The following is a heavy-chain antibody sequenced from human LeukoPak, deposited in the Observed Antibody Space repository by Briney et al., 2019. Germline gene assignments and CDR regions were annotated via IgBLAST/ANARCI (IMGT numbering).Heavy chain of an antibody. V-gene: IGHV3-21*01. J-gene: IGHJ4*02. CDR3: ARAQRIMITFGGVIVFDY. CDR1: GFTFSSYS. CDR2: ISSSSSYI. Sequence: GGSLRLSCAASGFTFSSYSMNWVRQAPGKGLEWVSSISSSSSYIYYADSVKGRFTISRDNAKNSLYLQMNSLRAEGTAVYYCARAQRIMITFGGVIVFDYWGQGTLVTVSS. D-gene: IGHD3-16*02.